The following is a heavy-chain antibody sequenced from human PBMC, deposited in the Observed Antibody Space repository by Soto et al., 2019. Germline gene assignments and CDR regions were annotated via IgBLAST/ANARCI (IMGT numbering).Heavy chain of an antibody. Sequence: GGSLRVSCAAAGFTFDDYAMHWVRHAPGKGLEWVSGISWNSGSIGYADSVKGRFTISRDNAKNSLYLQMNSLRAEDTALYYCAKDYYTGVYYYYYMDVWGKGTTVTVSS. D-gene: IGHD1-26*01. V-gene: IGHV3-9*01. CDR3: AKDYYTGVYYYYYMDV. J-gene: IGHJ6*03. CDR2: ISWNSGSI. CDR1: GFTFDDYA.